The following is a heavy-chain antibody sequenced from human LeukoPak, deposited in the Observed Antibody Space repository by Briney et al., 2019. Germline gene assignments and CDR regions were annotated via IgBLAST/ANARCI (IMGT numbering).Heavy chain of an antibody. Sequence: GGSLRLSCTASGFTFGDYAMTWVRQAPGKGLEWVGFIRRNSYGGTTEYAASVKGNFIISRGDSKNIAYLQMNSLKTEDTAVYYCARSRGHNYGYVDYWGQGSLVTVSS. V-gene: IGHV3-49*04. CDR1: GFTFGDYA. J-gene: IGHJ4*02. CDR2: IRRNSYGGTT. CDR3: ARSRGHNYGYVDY. D-gene: IGHD5-18*01.